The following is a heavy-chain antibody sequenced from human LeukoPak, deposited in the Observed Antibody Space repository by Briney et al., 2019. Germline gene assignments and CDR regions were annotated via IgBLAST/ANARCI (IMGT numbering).Heavy chain of an antibody. V-gene: IGHV3-9*01. D-gene: IGHD4-17*01. Sequence: PGGSLRFSCAASGFTFDDYAMHWVRQAPGKGLEWVSGISWNSGSIGYADSVKGRFTISRDNAKNSLYLQMNSLRAEDTALYYCAKDRTHDYEPESSYDYWGQGTLVTVSS. CDR2: ISWNSGSI. J-gene: IGHJ4*02. CDR3: AKDRTHDYEPESSYDY. CDR1: GFTFDDYA.